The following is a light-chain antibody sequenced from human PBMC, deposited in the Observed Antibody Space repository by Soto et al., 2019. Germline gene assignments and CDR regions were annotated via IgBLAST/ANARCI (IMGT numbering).Light chain of an antibody. V-gene: IGKV3-20*01. J-gene: IGKJ1*01. CDR2: GAS. Sequence: EIVLTHSPATLSLSPWEIATLSCRASQSVSSYLAWYQQKPGQAPRLLIYGASSRATGIPDRFSGSGSGTDFTLTISRLEPEDFAVYYCQQYGTSSRTLGQGTKVDIK. CDR3: QQYGTSSRT. CDR1: QSVSSY.